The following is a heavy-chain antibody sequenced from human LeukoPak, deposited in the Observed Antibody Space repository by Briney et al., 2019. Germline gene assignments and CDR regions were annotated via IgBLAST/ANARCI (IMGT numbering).Heavy chain of an antibody. V-gene: IGHV1-24*01. CDR3: ARVLGFEYGAFDI. CDR1: GYTLTELS. Sequence: ASVKVSCKVSGYTLTELSMHWVRQAPGKGLEWMGGFDPEDGETIYAQKFQGRVTMTTDTSTSTAYMELRSLRSDDTAVYYCARVLGFEYGAFDIWGQGTMVTVSS. D-gene: IGHD2/OR15-2a*01. CDR2: FDPEDGET. J-gene: IGHJ3*02.